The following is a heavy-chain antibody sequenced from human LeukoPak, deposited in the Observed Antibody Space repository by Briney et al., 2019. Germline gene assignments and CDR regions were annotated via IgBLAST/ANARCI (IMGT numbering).Heavy chain of an antibody. D-gene: IGHD2-8*02. CDR2: IDSYGTT. V-gene: IGHV4-39*07. J-gene: IGHJ4*02. CDR3: ARSRGWWALDY. Sequence: SSETLSLTCAVSGVSIASYSCHWIRQSPRKGLEDVAAIDSYGTTYYNPSLRSRLNIAVDPSKNQCSLRLNSVTAADTAVYYCARSRGWWALDYWGPGTLVAVSS. CDR1: GVSIASYS.